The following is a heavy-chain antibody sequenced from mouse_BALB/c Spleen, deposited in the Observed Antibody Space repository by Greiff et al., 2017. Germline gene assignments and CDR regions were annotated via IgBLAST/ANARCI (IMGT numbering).Heavy chain of an antibody. CDR2: IWAGGST. D-gene: IGHD2-1*01. Sequence: VKLVESGPGLVAPSQSLSITCTVSGFSLTSYGVHWVRQPPGKGLEWLGVIWAGGSTNYNSALMSRLSISKDNSKSQVFLKMNSLQTDDTAMYYCARVSLLSYYFDYWGQGTTLTVSS. V-gene: IGHV2-9*02. CDR1: GFSLTSYG. CDR3: ARVSLLSYYFDY. J-gene: IGHJ2*01.